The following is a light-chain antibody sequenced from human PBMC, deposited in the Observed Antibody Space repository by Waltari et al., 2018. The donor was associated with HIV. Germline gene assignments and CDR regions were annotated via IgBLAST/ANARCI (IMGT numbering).Light chain of an antibody. CDR3: GSYSTGDTLWV. CDR1: SRAVAGLYP. Sequence: QSALTQPAPVSGSPGHSVTIPSPGPSRAVAGLYPVSCYHHHPGKAPKVLIYDVSHRPSGVSERFSGSTSGDTASLKISGLQAEDEADYYCGSYSTGDTLWVFGGGTKVTVL. V-gene: IGLV2-23*02. J-gene: IGLJ3*02. CDR2: DVS.